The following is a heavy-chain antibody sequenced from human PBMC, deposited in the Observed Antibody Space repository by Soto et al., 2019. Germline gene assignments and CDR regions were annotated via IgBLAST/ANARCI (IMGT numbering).Heavy chain of an antibody. V-gene: IGHV3-30*18. Sequence: PGGSLRLSCAASGFTFSSYGMHWVRQAPGKGLEWVAVISYDGSNKYYADSVKGRFTISRDNSKNTLYLQMNSLRAEDTAVYYCAKDYDSSGYYQNAFDIWGQGTMVTVSS. CDR2: ISYDGSNK. CDR3: AKDYDSSGYYQNAFDI. D-gene: IGHD3-22*01. J-gene: IGHJ3*02. CDR1: GFTFSSYG.